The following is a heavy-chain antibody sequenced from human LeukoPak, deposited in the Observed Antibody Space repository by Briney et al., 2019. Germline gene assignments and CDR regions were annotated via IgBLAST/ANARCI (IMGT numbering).Heavy chain of an antibody. CDR1: GFTFDYYA. CDR2: ITWNSDST. CDR3: AKGLYYDILTGNWFDP. J-gene: IGHJ5*02. V-gene: IGHV3-9*01. Sequence: GGSLRLSRAASGFTFDYYAMHWVRQAPGKGLEWVSGITWNSDSTGYGDSVKGRFTISRDNAKNSLYLEMNSLRAEDTAFYYCAKGLYYDILTGNWFDPWGQGTLVTVSS. D-gene: IGHD3-9*01.